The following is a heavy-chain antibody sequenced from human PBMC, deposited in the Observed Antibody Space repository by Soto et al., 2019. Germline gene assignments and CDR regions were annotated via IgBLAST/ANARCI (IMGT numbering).Heavy chain of an antibody. J-gene: IGHJ4*02. V-gene: IGHV3-30*18. Sequence: QVQVVESGGGVVQPGRSLRLSCAVSGFTFSDHAMHWVRQAPGKGLDWVAAISYDGSKKDYADSVKGRFTMSRDNSKNTLFLQMNSLRAEDTAVYYCAKDKYFYDSSGDTLDYWGQGTLVIVSS. D-gene: IGHD3-22*01. CDR1: GFTFSDHA. CDR3: AKDKYFYDSSGDTLDY. CDR2: ISYDGSKK.